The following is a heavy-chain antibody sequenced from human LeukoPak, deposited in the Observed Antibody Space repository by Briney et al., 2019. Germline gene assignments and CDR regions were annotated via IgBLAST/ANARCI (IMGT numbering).Heavy chain of an antibody. J-gene: IGHJ6*02. CDR3: ARWSYCSGGSCDSYYYYGMDV. Sequence: SETLSLTCTVSGGSISSYYWSWIRQPPGKGLEWVGYIYYSGSTNYNPSLKSRVTISVDTSKNQFSLKLSSVTAADTAVYYCARWSYCSGGSCDSYYYYGMDVWGQGTTVTVSS. D-gene: IGHD2-15*01. CDR1: GGSISSYY. CDR2: IYYSGST. V-gene: IGHV4-59*01.